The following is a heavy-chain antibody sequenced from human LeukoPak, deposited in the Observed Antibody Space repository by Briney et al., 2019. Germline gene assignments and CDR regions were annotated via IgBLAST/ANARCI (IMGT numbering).Heavy chain of an antibody. Sequence: SETLSLTCAVYGGSFSGYYWSWIRQPPGKGLEWIGEINHSGSTNYNPSLKSRVTISVDTSKNQFSLKLSSVTAADTAVYYCARVPIAAAGTDKGYYFDYWGQGTLVTVSS. CDR3: ARVPIAAAGTDKGYYFDY. CDR1: GGSFSGYY. V-gene: IGHV4-34*01. D-gene: IGHD6-13*01. CDR2: INHSGST. J-gene: IGHJ4*02.